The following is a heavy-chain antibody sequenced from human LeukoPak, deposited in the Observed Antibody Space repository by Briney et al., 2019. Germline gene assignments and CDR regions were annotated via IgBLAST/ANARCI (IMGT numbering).Heavy chain of an antibody. V-gene: IGHV3-23*01. J-gene: IGHJ4*02. Sequence: GGSLRLSCAASGFTFSSYAMSWVRQAPGKGLEWVSAISGSGGSTYYADSVKGRFTVSRDNSKNTLYLQINSLRGEDTAVYYCAKGKYSSGGVPDYWGQGTLVTVSS. CDR2: ISGSGGST. CDR1: GFTFSSYA. D-gene: IGHD6-19*01. CDR3: AKGKYSSGGVPDY.